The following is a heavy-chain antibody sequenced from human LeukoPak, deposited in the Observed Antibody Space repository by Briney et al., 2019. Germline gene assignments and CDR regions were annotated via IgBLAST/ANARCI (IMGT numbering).Heavy chain of an antibody. D-gene: IGHD3-9*01. J-gene: IGHJ4*02. Sequence: NPSETLSLTCTVSGGSISSGDYYWSWIRQPPGKGLEWIGYIYYSGSTYYNPSLKSRVTISVDTSKNQFSLKLSSVTAADTAVYYCARSQGNVLRYFDWLSVFDYWGQGTLVTVSS. CDR2: IYYSGST. V-gene: IGHV4-30-4*08. CDR3: ARSQGNVLRYFDWLSVFDY. CDR1: GGSISSGDYY.